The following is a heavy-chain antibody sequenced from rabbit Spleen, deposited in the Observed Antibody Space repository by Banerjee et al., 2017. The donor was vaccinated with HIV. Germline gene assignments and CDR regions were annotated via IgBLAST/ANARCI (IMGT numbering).Heavy chain of an antibody. CDR2: INIVTGKA. V-gene: IGHV1S45*01. D-gene: IGHD8-1*01. J-gene: IGHJ4*01. CDR3: AREGPASTYAFDL. Sequence: QEQLVESGGGLVKPEGSLTLTCKASGVSFSDKDVMCWVRQAPGKGLEWIACINIVTGKAVYATWAKGRFIMSRTSSTTVTLQMTSLTAADTATYVCAREGPASTYAFDLWGPGTLVTVS. CDR1: GVSFSDKDV.